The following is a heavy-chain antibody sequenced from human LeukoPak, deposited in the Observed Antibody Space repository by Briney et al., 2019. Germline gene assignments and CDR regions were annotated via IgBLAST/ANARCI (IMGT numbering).Heavy chain of an antibody. CDR1: GFNCGNVY. CDR2: IKSKSDGGAT. CDR3: TADYLEIRGYSSVY. V-gene: IGHV3-15*01. J-gene: IGHJ4*02. Sequence: KSGGSLRLSCVASGFNCGNVYMSWVRQARGKGLDWVGRIKSKSDGGATAYAAPVQGSFTISRDASTSTLFLQMNSLKTVDTAVYFWTADYLEIRGYSSVYWGQGILVTVSS. D-gene: IGHD3-22*01.